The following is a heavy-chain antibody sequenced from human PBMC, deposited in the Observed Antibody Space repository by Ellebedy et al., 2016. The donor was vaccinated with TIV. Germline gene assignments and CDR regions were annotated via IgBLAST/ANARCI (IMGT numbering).Heavy chain of an antibody. Sequence: MPAGSLRLSCAVYAGSSSAYFWSGIRQPPGKGLGWIGEINQRAGTNYNPSLKSRVIISINTSNNQFPLKLSSVTAADTALYSCAGGVPMFRGNNNSFDPWGQGALVTVSS. CDR3: AGGVPMFRGNNNSFDP. J-gene: IGHJ5*02. CDR1: AGSSSAYF. CDR2: INQRAGT. D-gene: IGHD3-10*01. V-gene: IGHV4-34*01.